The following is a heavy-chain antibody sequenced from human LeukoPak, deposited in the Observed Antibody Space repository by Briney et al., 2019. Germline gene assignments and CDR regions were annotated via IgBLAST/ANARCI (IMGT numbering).Heavy chain of an antibody. CDR3: ARELSEMATIQNDY. CDR1: LFKFSDYA. V-gene: IGHV3-30*04. D-gene: IGHD5-24*01. CDR2: IAYDGTDK. Sequence: GGSLRLSCAASLFKFSDYAMHWVRQAPGKGLEWVAFIAYDGTDKYYADSVKGRFTISRDNSKNTLYLQMNSLRAEDTAVYYCARELSEMATIQNDYWGQGTLVTVSS. J-gene: IGHJ4*02.